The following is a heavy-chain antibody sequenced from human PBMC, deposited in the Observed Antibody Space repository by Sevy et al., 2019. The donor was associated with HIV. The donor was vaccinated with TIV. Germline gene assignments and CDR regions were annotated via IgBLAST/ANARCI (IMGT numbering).Heavy chain of an antibody. CDR1: GFTFSSYS. V-gene: IGHV3-21*01. D-gene: IGHD6-6*01. Sequence: GGSLRLSCAASGFTFSSYSMNWVRRAPGKGLEWVSSISSSSSYIYYADSVKGRFTISRDNAKNSLYLQMNSLRAEDTAVYYCARDTIAARPNYYYYYGMDVWGQGTTVTVSS. J-gene: IGHJ6*02. CDR2: ISSSSSYI. CDR3: ARDTIAARPNYYYYYGMDV.